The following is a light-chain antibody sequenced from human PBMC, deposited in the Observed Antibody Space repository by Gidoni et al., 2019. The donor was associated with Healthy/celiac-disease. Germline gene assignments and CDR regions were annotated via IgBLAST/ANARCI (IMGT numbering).Light chain of an antibody. Sequence: DIVLTQSPDSLPVSLGERATINCKSSQSVLYSSNNKNYLAWYQQKPGQPPKLLIYWASIRESGVPDRFSGSGSGKDFTLTSSSLQAEDVAVYYCQQYYSTPMYTFGQGTKLEIK. CDR3: QQYYSTPMYT. CDR2: WAS. CDR1: QSVLYSSNNKNY. J-gene: IGKJ2*01. V-gene: IGKV4-1*01.